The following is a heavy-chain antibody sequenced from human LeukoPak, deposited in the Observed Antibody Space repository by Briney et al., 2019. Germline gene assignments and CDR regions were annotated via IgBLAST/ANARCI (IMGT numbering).Heavy chain of an antibody. V-gene: IGHV3-7*01. CDR1: GFTFRTFW. Sequence: PGGSLRLSCAASGFTFRTFWLTWFRHAPGKGLEWVANIKQDGSEKYYVDSLKGRFTISRDNAENSLYLQMDSLRAEDTAVYYCVRGAKGFDPWGQGTPVTVSS. CDR3: VRGAKGFDP. CDR2: IKQDGSEK. J-gene: IGHJ5*02.